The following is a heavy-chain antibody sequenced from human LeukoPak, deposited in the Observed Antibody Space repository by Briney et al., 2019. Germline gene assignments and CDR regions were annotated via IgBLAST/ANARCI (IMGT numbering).Heavy chain of an antibody. CDR2: ISWISGRT. J-gene: IGHJ3*02. V-gene: IGHV3-9*02. Sequence: GRSLRLSCVASGFTSDDYAMHWVRQGPGMGLEWVSGISWISGRTDYADSVKGRFTISRDNAKNSLYLQMNTLRPEDMALYYCVKDRSYSSTFGFDMWGQGTMVTVSS. D-gene: IGHD6-13*01. CDR1: GFTSDDYA. CDR3: VKDRSYSSTFGFDM.